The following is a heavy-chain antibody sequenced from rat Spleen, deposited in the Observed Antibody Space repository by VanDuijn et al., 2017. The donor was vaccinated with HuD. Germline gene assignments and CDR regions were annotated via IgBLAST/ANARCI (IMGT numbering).Heavy chain of an antibody. CDR3: ARDNSWYFDF. CDR2: LSYDGGNT. CDR1: GFTFSNYD. Sequence: EVQLVESDGGLVQPGRSLKLSCAASGFTFSNYDMAWVRQAPTKGLEWVASLSYDGGNTYYRDSVKGRFTISRDNAKSSLYLQMDSLRSEDTATYYCARDNSWYFDFWGPGTMVTVSS. V-gene: IGHV5-20*01. J-gene: IGHJ1*01.